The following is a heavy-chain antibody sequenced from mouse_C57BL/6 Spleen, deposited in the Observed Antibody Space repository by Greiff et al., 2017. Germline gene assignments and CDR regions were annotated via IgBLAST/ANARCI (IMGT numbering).Heavy chain of an antibody. Sequence: QVQLQQSVAELVKPGASVKLSCKASGYTFTSYCLHWVNQRPGQGLEWIGNINPSSGYPTYTQKFKGKATLTADKSSSTAYLQLSSLTYEDYAVYYYARYDYGYAMDCGGQGISVTACS. D-gene: IGHD2-4*01. CDR3: ARYDYGYAMDC. CDR1: GYTFTSYC. CDR2: INPSSGYP. J-gene: IGHJ4*01. V-gene: IGHV1-7*01.